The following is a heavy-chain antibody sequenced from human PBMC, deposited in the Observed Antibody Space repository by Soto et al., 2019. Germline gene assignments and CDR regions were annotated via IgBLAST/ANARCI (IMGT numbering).Heavy chain of an antibody. J-gene: IGHJ4*02. Sequence: SETLSLTCTVSGGSISSGGYYWSWIRQHPGKGLEWIGYIYYSGSTYYNPSLKSRVTISVDTSKNQFSLKLSSVTAADTAVYYCARVGPRNYYDSSGYYYYFDYWGQGTLVTVS. CDR3: ARVGPRNYYDSSGYYYYFDY. V-gene: IGHV4-31*03. CDR2: IYYSGST. CDR1: GGSISSGGYY. D-gene: IGHD3-22*01.